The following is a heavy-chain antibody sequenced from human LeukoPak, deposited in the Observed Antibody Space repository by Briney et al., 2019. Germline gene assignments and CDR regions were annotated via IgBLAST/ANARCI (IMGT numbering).Heavy chain of an antibody. D-gene: IGHD5-18*01. CDR2: INHIETT. Sequence: SETLSLTCAVYGGSFSGYYWTWVRQSPEKGLEWIAEINHIETTNYNPSLKSRVTISVDTSKNQFSLKLNSVTAADTAVYYCARHSNGRVNTCYHQALNVWGQRTTVSVSS. CDR1: GGSFSGYY. V-gene: IGHV4-34*01. CDR3: ARHSNGRVNTCYHQALNV. J-gene: IGHJ6*02.